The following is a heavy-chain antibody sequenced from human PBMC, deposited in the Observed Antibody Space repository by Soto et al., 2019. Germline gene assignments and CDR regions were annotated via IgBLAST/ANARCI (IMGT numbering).Heavy chain of an antibody. CDR2: ISSSSSTI. CDR3: ARDYGSGLYYYGMDV. D-gene: IGHD3-10*01. CDR1: GFTFSSYS. V-gene: IGHV3-48*02. Sequence: PGGSLRLSCAASGFTFSSYSMNWVHQAPGKELEWVSYISSSSSTIYYADSVKGRFTISRDNAKNSLYLQMNSLRDEDTAVYYCARDYGSGLYYYGMDVWGQGTTVTVSS. J-gene: IGHJ6*02.